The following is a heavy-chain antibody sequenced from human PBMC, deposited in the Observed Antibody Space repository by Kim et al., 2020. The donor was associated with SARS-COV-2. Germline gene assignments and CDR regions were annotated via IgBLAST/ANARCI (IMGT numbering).Heavy chain of an antibody. V-gene: IGHV4-30-2*04. J-gene: IGHJ4*02. CDR3: ARTTYYYDSSGYLIDY. Sequence: PKGRVTISVDTSKNQFSLKLSSVTAADTAVYYCARTTYYYDSSGYLIDYWGQGTLVTVSS. D-gene: IGHD3-22*01.